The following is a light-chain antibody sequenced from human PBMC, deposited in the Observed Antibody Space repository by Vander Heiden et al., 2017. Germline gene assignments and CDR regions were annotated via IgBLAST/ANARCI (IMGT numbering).Light chain of an antibody. V-gene: IGLV2-8*01. Sequence: QSALTQPPSPSGSPGKSVTVSCSGTSSDVGGYQYVSWYQPPPGKPPKLMIYEVTKRPSGVPDRFSGSKSGNTASLTVSGLQAEDEADYYCISYAGSNNLVFGGGTKLTVL. CDR3: ISYAGSNNLV. CDR1: SSDVGGYQY. J-gene: IGLJ2*01. CDR2: EVT.